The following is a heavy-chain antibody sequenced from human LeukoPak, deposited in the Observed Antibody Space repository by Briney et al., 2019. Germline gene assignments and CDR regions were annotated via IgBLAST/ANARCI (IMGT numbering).Heavy chain of an antibody. CDR1: GFTFSIYA. J-gene: IGHJ3*02. CDR3: ARSFGYGVDAFDI. CDR2: ISGSGGTT. D-gene: IGHD5-18*01. Sequence: PGGSLRLSCAASGFTFSIYAMSWVRQAPGKGLEWVSAISGSGGTTYYADSVKGRFTISRDNSKNTLYLQMNSLRAEDTVVYYCARSFGYGVDAFDIWGQGTMVTVSS. V-gene: IGHV3-23*01.